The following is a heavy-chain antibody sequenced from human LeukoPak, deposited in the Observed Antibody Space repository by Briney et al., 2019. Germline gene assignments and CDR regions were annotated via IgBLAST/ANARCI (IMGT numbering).Heavy chain of an antibody. D-gene: IGHD6-19*01. CDR1: GFTFSSYW. V-gene: IGHV3-7*01. Sequence: PGGSLRLSCAASGFTFSSYWMSWVRQAPGKGLEWVANIKQDGSEKYYVDSVKGRFTISRDNAKNSLYLQMNSLRAEDTAVYYCARGYSSVSDAFDIWGQGTMVTVSS. CDR2: IKQDGSEK. CDR3: ARGYSSVSDAFDI. J-gene: IGHJ3*02.